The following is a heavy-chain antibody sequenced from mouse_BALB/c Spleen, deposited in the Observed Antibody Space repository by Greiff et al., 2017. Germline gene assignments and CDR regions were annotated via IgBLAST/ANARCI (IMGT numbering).Heavy chain of an antibody. CDR1: GYTFTNYW. CDR2: IYPSDSYT. D-gene: IGHD1-1*01. CDR3: TRGDYGGSRAWFAY. J-gene: IGHJ3*01. Sequence: QVQLQQSGAELVRPGTSVKISCKASGYTFTNYWLGWVKQRPGHGLEWIGNIYPSDSYTNYNQKFKDKATLTVDKSSSTAYMQLSSPTSEDSAVYYCTRGDYGGSRAWFAYWGQGTLVTVSA. V-gene: IGHV1-59*01.